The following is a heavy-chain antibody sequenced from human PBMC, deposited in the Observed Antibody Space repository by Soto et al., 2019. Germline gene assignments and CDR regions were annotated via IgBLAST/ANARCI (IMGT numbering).Heavy chain of an antibody. CDR2: ISSSSSYI. CDR1: GFTFSSYS. Sequence: EVQLVESGGGLVKPGGSLRLSCAASGFTFSSYSMNWVRQAPGKGLEWVSSISSSSSYIYYADSVKGRFTISRDNAKNSQYLQMNSLRAEDTAVYYCARGGGGSSSRGVDYWGQGTLVTVSS. J-gene: IGHJ4*02. D-gene: IGHD2-15*01. V-gene: IGHV3-21*01. CDR3: ARGGGGSSSRGVDY.